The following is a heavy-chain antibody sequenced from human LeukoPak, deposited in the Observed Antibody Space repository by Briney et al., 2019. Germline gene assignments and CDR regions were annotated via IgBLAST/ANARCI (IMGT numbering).Heavy chain of an antibody. D-gene: IGHD6-13*01. Sequence: GGSLRLSCAASGFTFSSYSMNWVRQAPGKGLEWVSSISSSSSYIYYADSVKGRFTISRDNAKNSLYLQMNSLRAEDTAVYYCARSRRVSTQNWFDPWGQGTLVTVSS. CDR3: ARSRRVSTQNWFDP. CDR2: ISSSSSYI. V-gene: IGHV3-21*01. J-gene: IGHJ5*02. CDR1: GFTFSSYS.